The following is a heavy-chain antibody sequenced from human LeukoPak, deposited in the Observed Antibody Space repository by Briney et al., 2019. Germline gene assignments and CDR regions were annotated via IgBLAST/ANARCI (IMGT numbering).Heavy chain of an antibody. CDR1: GYTFTSHT. V-gene: IGHV1-3*01. D-gene: IGHD4-17*01. CDR3: ARETAVTQNDAFDI. CDR2: INAGNANT. J-gene: IGHJ3*02. Sequence: ASVKVSCKASGYTFTSHTVHWVRQAPGQRLEWMGWINAGNANTKYSQKFQGRVTITRDTSATTAYMDLSSLKSEDTAVYYCARETAVTQNDAFDIWGQGTIITVSS.